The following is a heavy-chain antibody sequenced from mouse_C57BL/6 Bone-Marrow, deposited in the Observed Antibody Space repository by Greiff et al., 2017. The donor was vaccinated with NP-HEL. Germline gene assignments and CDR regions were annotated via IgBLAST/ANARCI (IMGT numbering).Heavy chain of an antibody. CDR3: ARLYDYGYFDV. CDR1: GYTFTDYY. Sequence: EVQLQQSGPVLVKPGASVKMSCKASGYTFTDYYMNWVKQSHGKSLEWIGVINPYNGGTSYNQKFKGKATLTVDKSSSTAYMELNSLTSEDSAVYYCARLYDYGYFDVGGTGTTVTVSS. J-gene: IGHJ1*03. D-gene: IGHD2-3*01. CDR2: INPYNGGT. V-gene: IGHV1-19*01.